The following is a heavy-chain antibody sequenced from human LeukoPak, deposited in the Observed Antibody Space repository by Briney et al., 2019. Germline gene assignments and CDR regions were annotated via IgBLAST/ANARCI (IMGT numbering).Heavy chain of an antibody. CDR3: ARGPGIAAAGNFDY. J-gene: IGHJ4*02. Sequence: SETLSLTCAVYGGSFSGYYWSWIRQPPGKGLEWIGEINHSGSTNYNPSLKSRVTISVDTSKSQFSLKLSSVTAADTAVYYCARGPGIAAAGNFDYWGQGTLVTVSS. V-gene: IGHV4-34*01. D-gene: IGHD6-13*01. CDR1: GGSFSGYY. CDR2: INHSGST.